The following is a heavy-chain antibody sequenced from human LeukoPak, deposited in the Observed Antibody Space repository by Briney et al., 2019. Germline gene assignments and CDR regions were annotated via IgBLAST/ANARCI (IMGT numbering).Heavy chain of an antibody. J-gene: IGHJ4*02. CDR1: GFTFSSHA. Sequence: PGGSLRLSCAASGFTFSSHAMSWVRQAPGKGLEWVSYISSSGSTIFYADSVKGRFTISRDNAKNSLYLQMNSLRSEDTAVYYCARDDGYYFDYWGQGTLVTVSS. CDR2: ISSSGSTI. CDR3: ARDDGYYFDY. V-gene: IGHV3-48*04.